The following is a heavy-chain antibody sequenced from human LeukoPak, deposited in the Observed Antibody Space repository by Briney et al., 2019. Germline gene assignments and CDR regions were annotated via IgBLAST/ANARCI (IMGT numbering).Heavy chain of an antibody. CDR1: GFTFSSYW. J-gene: IGHJ6*03. CDR2: IKQDGSEK. D-gene: IGHD3-3*01. V-gene: IGHV3-7*01. Sequence: GGSLRLSCAASGFTFSSYWMSWVRQAPGKGLEWVANIKQDGSEKYYVDSVKGRFTISRDNAKNSLYLQMNSLRAEDTAVYYCARGSGYDFWSGYITNYYYYYMDVWGKGTTVTVSS. CDR3: ARGSGYDFWSGYITNYYYYYMDV.